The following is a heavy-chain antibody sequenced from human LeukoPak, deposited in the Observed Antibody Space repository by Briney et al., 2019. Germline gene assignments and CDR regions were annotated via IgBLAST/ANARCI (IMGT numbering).Heavy chain of an antibody. Sequence: GESLKISCKGSGYSFTSYWIGWVRQMPGKGLEWMGIIYPGDSDTRYSPSFQGQVTISADKSISTAYLQWSSLKASGTAMYYCARLRRITIFGVATDFDYWGQGTLVTVSS. V-gene: IGHV5-51*01. CDR3: ARLRRITIFGVATDFDY. D-gene: IGHD3-3*01. CDR1: GYSFTSYW. CDR2: IYPGDSDT. J-gene: IGHJ4*02.